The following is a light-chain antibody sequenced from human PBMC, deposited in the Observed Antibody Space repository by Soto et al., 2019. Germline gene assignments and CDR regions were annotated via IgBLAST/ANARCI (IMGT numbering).Light chain of an antibody. Sequence: QSALTQPRSVSGSPGQSVTISCTGTSSDVGIYNYVSWYQQHPGKAPQLVIYDVSKRPSGVPDRFSGSKSGNTASLTISGLQAEDEADYYCCSYAGSSLWVFGGGTQLTVL. CDR2: DVS. CDR1: SSDVGIYNY. J-gene: IGLJ7*01. CDR3: CSYAGSSLWV. V-gene: IGLV2-11*01.